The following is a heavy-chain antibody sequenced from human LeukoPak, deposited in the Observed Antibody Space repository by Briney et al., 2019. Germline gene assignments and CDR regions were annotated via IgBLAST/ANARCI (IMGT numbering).Heavy chain of an antibody. CDR2: IKQDGSEI. CDR3: ARYSGSSAIVS. D-gene: IGHD3-10*01. V-gene: IGHV3-7*05. J-gene: IGHJ5*01. Sequence: GGSLRLSCAASGFTLSDYWMSWVRQAPGKGLEWVANIKQDGSEIHYVDSVKGRFTISRDNAKNSLYLQMNSLKAEDTAVYYCARYSGSSAIVSWGQGTLVTVSS. CDR1: GFTLSDYW.